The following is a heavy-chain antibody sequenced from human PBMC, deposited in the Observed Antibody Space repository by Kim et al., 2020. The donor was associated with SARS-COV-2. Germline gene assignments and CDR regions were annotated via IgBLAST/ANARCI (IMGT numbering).Heavy chain of an antibody. V-gene: IGHV4-39*01. CDR2: IYYSGST. D-gene: IGHD2-2*01. Sequence: SETLSLTCTVSGGSISTSNYYWGWFRQPPGKGLEWIGSIYYSGSTYYNPSLKSRVTVSVDTSKNQFSLKVSSVTAADTALYYCARQEDIVVLPVAVIDYWGQGTLVIVSS. CDR1: GGSISTSNYY. CDR3: ARQEDIVVLPVAVIDY. J-gene: IGHJ4*02.